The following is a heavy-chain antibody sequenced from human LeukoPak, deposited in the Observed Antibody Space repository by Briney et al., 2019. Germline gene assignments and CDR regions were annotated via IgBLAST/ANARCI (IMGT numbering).Heavy chain of an antibody. CDR1: GGSISSYY. V-gene: IGHV4-59*08. Sequence: SETLSLTCTVSGGSISSYYWSWIRQPPGKGLEWIGYIYYSGSTNYNPSLKSRVTISVDTSKNQFSLKLSSVTAADTAVYYCASTQIGMAFDYWGQGTLVTVSS. D-gene: IGHD1-14*01. J-gene: IGHJ4*02. CDR2: IYYSGST. CDR3: ASTQIGMAFDY.